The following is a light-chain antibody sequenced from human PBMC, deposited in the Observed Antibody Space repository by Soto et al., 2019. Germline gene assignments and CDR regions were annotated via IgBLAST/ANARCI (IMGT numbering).Light chain of an antibody. J-gene: IGKJ3*01. Sequence: DIQMTQSPSSLSASVGDRVTITCRTSQGISNYVAWYQQKPGKGPKLLIYAASTLQSGVPSRFSGSGSGTDFTLTISSLQPEDVASYYCQKYNIAPFTFGPGTKVDIK. V-gene: IGKV1-27*01. CDR1: QGISNY. CDR2: AAS. CDR3: QKYNIAPFT.